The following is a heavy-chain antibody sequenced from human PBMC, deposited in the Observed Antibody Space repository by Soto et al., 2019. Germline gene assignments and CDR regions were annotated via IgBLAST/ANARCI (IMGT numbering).Heavy chain of an antibody. J-gene: IGHJ5*02. CDR1: GGSISSSSYY. D-gene: IGHD3-3*01. Sequence: QLQLQESGPGLVKPSETLSLTCTVSGGSISSSSYYWGWIRQPPGKGLEWIGSIYYSGSTYYNPSLKSRVIISDDTSKNLFSLKLSSVTAADTAVYYCARHSHGFWSAYYTRVPWGPNWFDPWGQGTLVTVSS. CDR3: ARHSHGFWSAYYTRVPWGPNWFDP. CDR2: IYYSGST. V-gene: IGHV4-39*01.